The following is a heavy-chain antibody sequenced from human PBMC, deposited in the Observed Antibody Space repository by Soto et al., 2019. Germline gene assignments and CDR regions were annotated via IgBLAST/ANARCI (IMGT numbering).Heavy chain of an antibody. Sequence: SETLSLTCTVSGGSSSSYYWSWIRQPPGKGLEWIGYIYYSGSTNYNPSLKSRVTISVDRSKNQFSLKLSSVTAADTAVYYCARVPGPWGQGTLVT. V-gene: IGHV4-59*12. CDR2: IYYSGST. J-gene: IGHJ5*02. CDR3: ARVPGP. CDR1: GGSSSSYY.